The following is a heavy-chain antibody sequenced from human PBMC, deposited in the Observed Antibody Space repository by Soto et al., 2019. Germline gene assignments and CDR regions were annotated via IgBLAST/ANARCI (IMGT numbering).Heavy chain of an antibody. CDR3: ARDYSGSYYAPGIYYYGMDV. D-gene: IGHD1-26*01. CDR2: IIPIFGTA. J-gene: IGHJ6*02. CDR1: GGTFSSYA. V-gene: IGHV1-69*13. Sequence: SVKVSCKASGGTFSSYAISLVRQAPGQGLEWMGGIIPIFGTANYAQKFQGRVTITADESTSTAYMELSSLRSEDTAVYYCARDYSGSYYAPGIYYYGMDVWGQGTTVTVSS.